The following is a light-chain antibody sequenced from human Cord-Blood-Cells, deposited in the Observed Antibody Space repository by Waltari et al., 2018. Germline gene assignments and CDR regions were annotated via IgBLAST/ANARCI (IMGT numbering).Light chain of an antibody. CDR1: QSISSY. Sequence: DIQMTQSPSSLSASVGDRVTITCRASQSISSYLNWYQQKPGKAPKLLIYAASSLQSGVPSRFSGSGSGTDFTLTIISLQPEDFATYYCQQSYSTPRTVGQGTKVEIK. CDR2: AAS. CDR3: QQSYSTPRT. V-gene: IGKV1-39*01. J-gene: IGKJ1*01.